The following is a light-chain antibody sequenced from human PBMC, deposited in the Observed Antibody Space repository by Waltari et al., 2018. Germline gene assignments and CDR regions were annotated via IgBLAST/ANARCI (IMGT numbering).Light chain of an antibody. CDR3: QQFGTSPST. CDR1: QSVSSTY. J-gene: IGKJ1*01. V-gene: IGKV3-20*01. Sequence: ELVLTQSPGSLSLSPGERATLSCRASQSVSSTYLAWYQQKPGQAPRLLMYGASSRATGIPDRFSGSGSGTDFTLTISSLEPEDFALYYCQQFGTSPSTFGQGTKLEIK. CDR2: GAS.